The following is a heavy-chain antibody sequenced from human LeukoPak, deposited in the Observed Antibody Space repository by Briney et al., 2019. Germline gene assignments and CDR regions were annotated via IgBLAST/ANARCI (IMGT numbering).Heavy chain of an antibody. CDR2: ISWNSGSI. CDR1: GFTFDEYA. D-gene: IGHD6-13*01. CDR3: AKGIHYIAGPQKETAAADAFDI. V-gene: IGHV3-9*01. J-gene: IGHJ3*02. Sequence: PGGSLRLSCAASGFTFDEYAMHWVRQAPGKGLEWVSGISWNSGSIGYADSVKGRFTISRDNAKNSLYLQMNSLRAEDTALYYCAKGIHYIAGPQKETAAADAFDIWGQGTMVTVSS.